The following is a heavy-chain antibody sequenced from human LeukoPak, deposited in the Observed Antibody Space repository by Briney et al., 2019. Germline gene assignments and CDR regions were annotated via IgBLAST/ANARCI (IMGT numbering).Heavy chain of an antibody. Sequence: ASVKVSCKASGYTFTSHALHWVRQAPGESLEWMAWINGATGNTEYSQKFQARVTITRDTFASTAYMELSSLRSEGTAVYYCASRRGYSYGLDYWGQGTLVTVSS. J-gene: IGHJ4*02. V-gene: IGHV1-3*01. CDR1: GYTFTSHA. CDR3: ASRRGYSYGLDY. CDR2: INGATGNT. D-gene: IGHD5-18*01.